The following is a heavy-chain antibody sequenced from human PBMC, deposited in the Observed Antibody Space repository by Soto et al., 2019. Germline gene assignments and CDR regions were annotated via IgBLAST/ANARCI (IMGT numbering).Heavy chain of an antibody. CDR3: ATGFLGLCTGGNCPLDY. J-gene: IGHJ4*02. V-gene: IGHV3-33*01. D-gene: IGHD2-15*01. CDR2: IWYHGIHK. Sequence: VAVIWYHGIHKYYADSVKGRFTISRDNSKNTVYLQMNSLRGEDTAVYYCATGFLGLCTGGNCPLDYWGQGTLVTVSS.